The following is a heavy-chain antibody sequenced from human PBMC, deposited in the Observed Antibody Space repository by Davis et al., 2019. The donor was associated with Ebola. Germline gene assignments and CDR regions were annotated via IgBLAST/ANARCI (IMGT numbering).Heavy chain of an antibody. CDR1: GYTFTSYA. D-gene: IGHD3-3*01. V-gene: IGHV1-3*01. J-gene: IGHJ4*02. CDR3: ATYFTIFGVVSDY. CDR2: INAGNGNT. Sequence: AASVKVSCKASGYTFTSYAMHWVRQAPGQRLEWMGWINAGNGNTKYSQKFQGRVTMTRDTSTSTVYMELSSLRSEDTAVYYCATYFTIFGVVSDYWGQGTLVTVSS.